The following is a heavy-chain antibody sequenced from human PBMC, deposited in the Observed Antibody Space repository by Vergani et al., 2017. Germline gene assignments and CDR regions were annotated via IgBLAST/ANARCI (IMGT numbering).Heavy chain of an antibody. D-gene: IGHD2-2*01. CDR1: GYTFTGYY. Sequence: VQLVQSGAEVKKPGATMKISCKASGYTFTGYYMHWVRQAPGQGLEWMGWINPNSGGTNYAQKFQGRVTMTRDTSISTAYMELSRLRSDDTAVYYCASNSLIVVVPAAIDYYYYMDVWGKGTTVTVSS. CDR3: ASNSLIVVVPAAIDYYYYMDV. CDR2: INPNSGGT. J-gene: IGHJ6*03. V-gene: IGHV1-2*02.